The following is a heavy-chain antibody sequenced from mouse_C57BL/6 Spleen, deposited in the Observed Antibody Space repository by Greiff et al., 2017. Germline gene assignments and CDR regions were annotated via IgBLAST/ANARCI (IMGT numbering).Heavy chain of an antibody. V-gene: IGHV14-2*01. D-gene: IGHD1-1*01. Sequence: VQLQQSGAELVKPGASVKLSCTASGFNIKDYYMHWVKQRTEQGLEWIGRIDPEDGETKYAPKFQGKATITADTSSNTAYLPLSSLTSEDTAVYDCVTPTVVAIGAMDYWGQGTSVTVSS. J-gene: IGHJ4*01. CDR3: VTPTVVAIGAMDY. CDR2: IDPEDGET. CDR1: GFNIKDYY.